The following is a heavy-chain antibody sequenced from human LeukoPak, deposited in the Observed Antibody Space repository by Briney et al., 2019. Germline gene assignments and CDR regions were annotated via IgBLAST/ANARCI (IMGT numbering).Heavy chain of an antibody. CDR2: IYWDDEK. CDR3: AHSYYFGSRSYYNVWFAP. D-gene: IGHD3-10*01. Sequence: CGPTLVNPTQPLTLTCTFSGFSLSTSGVGVGWIRQLPGEALQWLALIYWDDEKYYSPSLKSRLSISRDTTRNQVVLTMTNMDPRDTGTYFCAHSYYFGSRSYYNVWFAPWGLGTLVSVSS. J-gene: IGHJ5*02. CDR1: GFSLSTSGVG. V-gene: IGHV2-5*02.